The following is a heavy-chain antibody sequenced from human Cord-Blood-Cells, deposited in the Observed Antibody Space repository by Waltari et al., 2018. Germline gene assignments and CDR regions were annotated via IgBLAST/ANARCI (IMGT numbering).Heavy chain of an antibody. CDR1: GYTFTGYY. Sequence: QVQLVQSGAEVKKPGASVKVSCKASGYTFTGYYMHWVRQAPGQGPEWMGWSNPASGGTNYAQKLQGRVTRARDTSISTAYMELSRLRSDDTAVYYCARDYEGYYFDYWGQGTLVTVSS. D-gene: IGHD3-3*01. J-gene: IGHJ4*02. CDR2: SNPASGGT. V-gene: IGHV1-2*02. CDR3: ARDYEGYYFDY.